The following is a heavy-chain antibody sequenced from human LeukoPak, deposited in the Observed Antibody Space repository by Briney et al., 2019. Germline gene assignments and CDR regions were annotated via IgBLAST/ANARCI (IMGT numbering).Heavy chain of an antibody. D-gene: IGHD6-19*01. CDR2: ISSSSSYI. J-gene: IGHJ3*02. Sequence: GGSLRLSCAASGFTFSSYSMNWVRQAPGKGLEWVSSISSSSSYIYYADSVKGRFTISGDNAKNSLYLQMNSLRAEDTAVYYCARDRTAVAGWGAFDIWGQGTMVTVSS. CDR3: ARDRTAVAGWGAFDI. CDR1: GFTFSSYS. V-gene: IGHV3-21*01.